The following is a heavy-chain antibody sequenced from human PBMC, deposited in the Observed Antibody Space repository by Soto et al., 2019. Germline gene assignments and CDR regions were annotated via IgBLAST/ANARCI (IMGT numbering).Heavy chain of an antibody. CDR1: GYSFTSYW. CDR3: ARHRASLMVRGVITYNWLDP. Sequence: PGESLKISCKGSGYSFTSYWISWVRQMPGKGLEWMGRIDPSDSYTNYSPSFQGHVTISADKSISTAYLQWSSLKASDTAMYYCARHRASLMVRGVITYNWLDPSGQGPLVTVSS. CDR2: IDPSDSYT. D-gene: IGHD3-10*01. J-gene: IGHJ5*02. V-gene: IGHV5-10-1*01.